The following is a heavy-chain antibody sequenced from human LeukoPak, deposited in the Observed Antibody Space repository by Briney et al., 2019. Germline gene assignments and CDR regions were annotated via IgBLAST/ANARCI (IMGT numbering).Heavy chain of an antibody. Sequence: GGSLRLSCAASGLNFNDYAMHWVRQDPGKGLEWVSGISWNSERIGYADSVKGRFTISRDNAKKSLYLQMNSLRGDDTALYYCVKDMGSGWYGNAFDHWGQGTLITVSS. CDR2: ISWNSERI. CDR3: VKDMGSGWYGNAFDH. J-gene: IGHJ4*02. CDR1: GLNFNDYA. V-gene: IGHV3-9*01. D-gene: IGHD6-19*01.